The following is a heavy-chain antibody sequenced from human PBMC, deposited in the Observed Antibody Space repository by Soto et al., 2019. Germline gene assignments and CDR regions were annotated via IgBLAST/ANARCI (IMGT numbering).Heavy chain of an antibody. Sequence: EVQLVESGGGLVQPGGSLTLSCAGSGFAFSGSTIHWVRQASGKGLEWVGRIRSKANSYATAYAASVKGRFIISRDDSKTTAYLQMSSLKIEDTAVYYCFRENYFSHHGMDVWGQGTTVTVSS. CDR2: IRSKANSYAT. CDR1: GFAFSGST. CDR3: FRENYFSHHGMDV. V-gene: IGHV3-73*02. J-gene: IGHJ6*02.